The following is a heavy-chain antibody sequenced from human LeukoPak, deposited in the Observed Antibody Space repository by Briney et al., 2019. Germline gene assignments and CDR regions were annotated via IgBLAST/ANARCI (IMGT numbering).Heavy chain of an antibody. CDR1: GFTFDDYA. V-gene: IGHV3-9*01. CDR2: INWNSGSV. D-gene: IGHD3-22*01. CDR3: AKDTAYDSSGLFDY. Sequence: AGGSLRLSCAASGFTFDDYAMHWVRQAPGKGLEWVSVINWNSGSVDYADSVNSVKGRFTISRDNAKNSLYLQMNSLRAEDTALYYCAKDTAYDSSGLFDYWGQGTLVTVSS. J-gene: IGHJ4*02.